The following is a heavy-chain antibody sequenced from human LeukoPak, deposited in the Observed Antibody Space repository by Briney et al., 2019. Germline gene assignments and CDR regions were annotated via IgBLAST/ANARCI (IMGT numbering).Heavy chain of an antibody. CDR1: GGTFSSYA. J-gene: IGHJ3*02. Sequence: GASVTVSCKASGGTFSSYAISWVRQAPGQGLEWMGGIIPIFGTANYAQKFQGRVTITTDESTSTAYMELSSLRSEDTAVYYCACCSTSVDGAFDIWGQGTMVTVSS. V-gene: IGHV1-69*05. D-gene: IGHD2-2*01. CDR3: ACCSTSVDGAFDI. CDR2: IIPIFGTA.